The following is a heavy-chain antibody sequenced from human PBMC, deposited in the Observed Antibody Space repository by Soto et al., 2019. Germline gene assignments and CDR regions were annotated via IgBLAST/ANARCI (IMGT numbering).Heavy chain of an antibody. J-gene: IGHJ5*01. Sequence: VQLVESGGGVVQPGRSLRLSCEASGFTFRNYGMHWIRQTPVKGLEWVAGIQYDGSKKYYAESVKGRFTISRDNSKNTLYLEIDSLRAEDTAVYYCAKDPEVVGANRWGYDSWGQGTLVTVSS. V-gene: IGHV3-33*06. D-gene: IGHD1-26*01. CDR1: GFTFRNYG. CDR3: AKDPEVVGANRWGYDS. CDR2: IQYDGSKK.